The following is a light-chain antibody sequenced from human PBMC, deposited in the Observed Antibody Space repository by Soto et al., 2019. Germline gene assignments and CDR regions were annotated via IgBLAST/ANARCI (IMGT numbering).Light chain of an antibody. J-gene: IGLJ1*01. CDR1: SSDVGGYNY. V-gene: IGLV2-14*01. Sequence: ALTKPASAYGSPGGGTPTSGKGTSSDVGGYNYFSWYQLNPGKAPKLMIYDVSNRPSGVSNRFSGSKSGNTASLTISGLQAEDEADYYCTSYTSSSTPYVFGGGTKVTVL. CDR3: TSYTSSSTPYV. CDR2: DVS.